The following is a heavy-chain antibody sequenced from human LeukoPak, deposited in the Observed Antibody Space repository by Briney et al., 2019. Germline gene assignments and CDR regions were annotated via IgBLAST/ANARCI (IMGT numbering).Heavy chain of an antibody. J-gene: IGHJ1*01. CDR1: GGSISSYY. Sequence: SETLSPTCTVSGGSISSYYWSWIRQPPGKGLEWIGYIYYSGSTNYNPSLKSRVTISVDTSKNQFPLKLSSVTAADTAVYYCARAIRLEAWGQGTLVTVSS. D-gene: IGHD5-24*01. CDR2: IYYSGST. CDR3: ARAIRLEA. V-gene: IGHV4-59*01.